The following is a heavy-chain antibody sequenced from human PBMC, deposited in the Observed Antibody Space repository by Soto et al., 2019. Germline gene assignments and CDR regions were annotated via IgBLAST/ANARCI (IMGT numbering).Heavy chain of an antibody. J-gene: IGHJ6*01. CDR3: ARDTVTTGGEDYYVMDF. V-gene: IGHV3-21*01. CDR1: EXTFGGYS. D-gene: IGHD4-17*01. Sequence: LSSAASEXTFGGYSMHWISKEKGKGLERVSSISSSSSYIYYADSVKGRFTISRDNSKNTLYLQMNSLRAEDTAVYYCARDTVTTGGEDYYVMDFWVQGSTDTVAS. CDR2: ISSSSSYI.